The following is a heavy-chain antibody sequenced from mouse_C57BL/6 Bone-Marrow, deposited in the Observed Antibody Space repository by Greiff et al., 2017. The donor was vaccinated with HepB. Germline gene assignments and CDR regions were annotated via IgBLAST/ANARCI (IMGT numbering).Heavy chain of an antibody. J-gene: IGHJ3*01. D-gene: IGHD1-1*01. CDR3: ARPNITTVVSY. CDR1: GFTFSSYG. CDR2: ISSGGSYT. V-gene: IGHV5-6*01. Sequence: EVKLMESGGDLVKPGGSLKLSCAASGFTFSSYGMSWVRQTPDKRLEWVATISSGGSYTYYPDSVKGRFTISRDNAKNTLYLQMSSLKSEDTAKYYCARPNITTVVSYWGQGTLVTVSA.